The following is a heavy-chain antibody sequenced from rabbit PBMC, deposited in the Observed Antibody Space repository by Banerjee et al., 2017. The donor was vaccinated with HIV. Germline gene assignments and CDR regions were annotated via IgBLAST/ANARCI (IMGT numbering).Heavy chain of an antibody. Sequence: QEQLVESGGGLVQPEGSLTLTCTASGFSFSNKYVMCWVRQAPGKGLEWIACINTSSGNTVYATWAKGRFTISKTSWTTVTLQMTSLTAADTATYFCARDNYDDYGDYDLWGPGTLVTVS. CDR1: GFSFSNKYV. CDR2: INTSSGNT. D-gene: IGHD2-1*01. CDR3: ARDNYDDYGDYDL. J-gene: IGHJ6*01. V-gene: IGHV1S45*01.